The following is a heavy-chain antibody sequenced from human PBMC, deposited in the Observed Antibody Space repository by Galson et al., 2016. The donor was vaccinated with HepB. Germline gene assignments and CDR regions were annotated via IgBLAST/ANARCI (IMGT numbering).Heavy chain of an antibody. D-gene: IGHD1-1*01. Sequence: SLRLSCAVSGFSFTTSTMNWVRQAPGKGLEWVAVISYGGRDEYYADSVKGRSTISRDNSKNTLYLQMDSLRAEDTAVYYCARDDLESNYFYYHGMDVWGQGTTVTVSS. CDR2: ISYGGRDE. J-gene: IGHJ6*02. CDR3: ARDDLESNYFYYHGMDV. V-gene: IGHV3-30*04. CDR1: GFSFTTST.